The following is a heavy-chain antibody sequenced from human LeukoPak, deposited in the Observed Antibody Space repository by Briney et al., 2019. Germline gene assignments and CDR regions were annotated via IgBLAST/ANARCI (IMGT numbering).Heavy chain of an antibody. Sequence: SETLSLTCAVYGGSFSGYYWSWIRQPPGKGLEWIGEINHSGSTNYNPSLKSRVTISVDKSKNQFSLKLSSVTAADTAVYYCARDSSYYDSSGPYAFDIWGQGTMVTVSS. J-gene: IGHJ3*02. CDR3: ARDSSYYDSSGPYAFDI. V-gene: IGHV4-34*01. CDR2: INHSGST. D-gene: IGHD3-22*01. CDR1: GGSFSGYY.